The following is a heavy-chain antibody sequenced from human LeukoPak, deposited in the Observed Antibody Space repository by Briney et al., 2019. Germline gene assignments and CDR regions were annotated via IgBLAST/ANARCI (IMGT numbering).Heavy chain of an antibody. CDR1: GFTASSNY. CDR3: AIRGENDSSGSRTDY. Sequence: GSLRLSCAASGFTASSNYMSWVRQAPGKGLEWVSVIYSGGSTYYADSVKGRFTISRDNPKNTLYLQMNSLRAEDTAVYYCAIRGENDSSGSRTDYWGQGTLVTVSS. V-gene: IGHV3-53*01. CDR2: IYSGGST. D-gene: IGHD3-22*01. J-gene: IGHJ4*02.